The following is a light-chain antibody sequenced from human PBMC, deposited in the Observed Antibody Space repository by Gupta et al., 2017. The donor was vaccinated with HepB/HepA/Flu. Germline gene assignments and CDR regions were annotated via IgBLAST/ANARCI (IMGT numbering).Light chain of an antibody. CDR2: YDK. CDR1: SSNIGEGYD. Sequence: QSVLTQPPPVSGAPGQRVTLSCSGGSSNIGEGYDLHWHQQLPGRAPKLLIKYDKIRPSGVPDRFSGSRSDTSASLAITGLQAEDEADYYCQSYDNRLSVWVFGGGTKLTVL. V-gene: IGLV1-40*01. CDR3: QSYDNRLSVWV. J-gene: IGLJ3*02.